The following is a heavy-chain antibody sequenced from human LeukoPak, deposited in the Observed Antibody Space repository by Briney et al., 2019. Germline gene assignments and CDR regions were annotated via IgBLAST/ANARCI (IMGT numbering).Heavy chain of an antibody. V-gene: IGHV4-59*05. CDR1: GFPFSKYN. J-gene: IGHJ3*02. CDR3: ARHGEPGDYERGAFDI. D-gene: IGHD4-17*01. CDR2: IYYSGST. Sequence: KPGGSLRLSCVASGFPFSKYNMNWVRQAPGKGLEWIGSIYYSGSTYYNPSLKSRVTISVDTSKNQFSLKLSSVTAADTAVYYCARHGEPGDYERGAFDIWGQGTMVTVSS.